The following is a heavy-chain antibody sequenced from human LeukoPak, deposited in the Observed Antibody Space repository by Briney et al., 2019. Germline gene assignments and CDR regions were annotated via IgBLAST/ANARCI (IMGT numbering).Heavy chain of an antibody. CDR1: GFTFSNLW. CDR3: ARGGSGSDY. V-gene: IGHV3-7*01. D-gene: IGHD5-12*01. J-gene: IGHJ4*02. Sequence: GGSLRLSCAASGFTFSNLWMTWVRQAPGKGLEWVANINQDGSEKYYVDSVRGRFTISRDNAKSSLYLQMNSLRAEDTAVYYCARGGSGSDYWGQGTLVTVSS. CDR2: INQDGSEK.